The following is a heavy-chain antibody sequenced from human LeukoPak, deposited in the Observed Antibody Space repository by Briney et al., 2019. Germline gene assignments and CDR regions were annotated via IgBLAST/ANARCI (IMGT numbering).Heavy chain of an antibody. V-gene: IGHV3-23*01. CDR3: ARLYSSGGY. J-gene: IGHJ4*02. CDR2: ISGSGGST. D-gene: IGHD3-22*01. Sequence: GGSLRLSCAASGFTFSSYGMSWVRQAPGRGLEWVSAISGSGGSTYYADSVKGRFTISRDNSKNTLYLQMNSLRPEDTAVYYCARLYSSGGYWGQGTLVTVSS. CDR1: GFTFSSYG.